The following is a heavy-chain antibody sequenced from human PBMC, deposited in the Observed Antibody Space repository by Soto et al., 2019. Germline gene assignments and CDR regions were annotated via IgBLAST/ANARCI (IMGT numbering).Heavy chain of an antibody. CDR2: IYYSGST. CDR3: ARVGTFGAAAGTYFDY. CDR1: GGSFSRYY. Sequence: SETLSLTCAVYGGSFSRYYWSWIRQPPGKGLEWIGYIYYSGSTNYNPSLKSRVTISVDTSKNQFSLKLSSVTAADTAVYYCARVGTFGAAAGTYFDYWGQGTLVTVSS. D-gene: IGHD6-13*01. J-gene: IGHJ4*02. V-gene: IGHV4-59*01.